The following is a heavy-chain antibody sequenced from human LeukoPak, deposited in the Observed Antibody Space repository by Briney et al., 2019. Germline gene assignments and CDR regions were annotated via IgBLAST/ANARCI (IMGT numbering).Heavy chain of an antibody. CDR1: GFTFSSYG. CDR3: AKDFSPGIAAAGTGDY. D-gene: IGHD6-13*01. Sequence: PGGSLRLSCAASGFTFSSYGMHWVRQAPGKGLEWVAFIRYDGSNKYYADSVKGRFTISRDNSKNTLYLQMNSLRAEDTAVYYCAKDFSPGIAAAGTGDYWGQGTLVTVSS. V-gene: IGHV3-30*02. J-gene: IGHJ4*02. CDR2: IRYDGSNK.